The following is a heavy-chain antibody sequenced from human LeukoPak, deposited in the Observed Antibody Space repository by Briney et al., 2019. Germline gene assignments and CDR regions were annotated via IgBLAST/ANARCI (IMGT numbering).Heavy chain of an antibody. CDR2: ISGSGGST. CDR3: AKRPSVGYSSPTSLDY. J-gene: IGHJ4*02. Sequence: GGSLRLSCAASGFTVSSNYMSWVRQAPGKGLEWVSAISGSGGSTYYADSVKGRFTISRDNSKNTLYLQMNSLRAEDTAVYYCAKRPSVGYSSPTSLDYWGQGTLVTVSS. CDR1: GFTVSSNY. D-gene: IGHD5-18*01. V-gene: IGHV3-23*01.